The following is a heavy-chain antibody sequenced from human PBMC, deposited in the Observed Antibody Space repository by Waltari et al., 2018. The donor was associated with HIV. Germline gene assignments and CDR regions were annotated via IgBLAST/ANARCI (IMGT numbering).Heavy chain of an antibody. J-gene: IGHJ4*02. CDR2: INAGNGNT. CDR3: AREGGYCSGGSCYSYYFDY. V-gene: IGHV1-3*01. CDR1: GYTFTSYA. D-gene: IGHD2-15*01. Sequence: QVKLVQSGAEVKKPGASVKVSCKASGYTFTSYAMHWVRQAPGQRLEWMGWINAGNGNTKYSQKFQGRVTITRDTSASTAYMELSSLRSEDTAVYYCAREGGYCSGGSCYSYYFDYWGQGTLVTVSS.